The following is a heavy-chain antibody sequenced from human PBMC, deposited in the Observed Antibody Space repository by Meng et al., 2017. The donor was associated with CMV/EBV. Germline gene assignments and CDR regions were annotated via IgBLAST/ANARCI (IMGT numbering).Heavy chain of an antibody. V-gene: IGHV1-69*05. CDR3: ARVSGWYTGGYYYYYGMDV. CDR2: IIPIFGTA. D-gene: IGHD6-19*01. Sequence: SVKVSCKASGGTFSSYAISWVRQAPGQGLEWMGGIIPIFGTANCAQKFQGRVTITTDESTSTAYMELSSLRSEDTAVYYCARVSGWYTGGYYYYYGMDVWGQGTTVTVSS. J-gene: IGHJ6*02. CDR1: GGTFSSYA.